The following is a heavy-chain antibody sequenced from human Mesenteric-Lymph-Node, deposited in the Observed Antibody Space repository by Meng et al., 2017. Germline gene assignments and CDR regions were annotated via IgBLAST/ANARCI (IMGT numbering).Heavy chain of an antibody. D-gene: IGHD3-10*01. Sequence: GESLKISCAASGFTFSSYSMNWVRQAPGKGLEWVSSISSSSSYIYYADSVKGRLTISRDNAKNSPYLQMNSLRAEDTAVYYCARPGTPQYDGSGSYRDNYYYYYGMDVWGQGTTVAVSS. V-gene: IGHV3-21*01. CDR1: GFTFSSYS. CDR3: ARPGTPQYDGSGSYRDNYYYYYGMDV. J-gene: IGHJ6*02. CDR2: ISSSSSYI.